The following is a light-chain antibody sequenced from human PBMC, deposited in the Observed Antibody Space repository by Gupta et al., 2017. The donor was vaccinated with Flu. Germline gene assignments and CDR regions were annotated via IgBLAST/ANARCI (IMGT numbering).Light chain of an antibody. CDR3: HHYNSFSDS. Sequence: DIHMTQSPSTLSASVGDRVTITCRASHNIGSFLAWYQQKPGKAPNLLIYKASILQSGVPSRFSGGGSGTEFALTIGSLQPDDFATYFGHHYNSFSDSFDQGTKLEIK. CDR1: HNIGSF. V-gene: IGKV1-5*03. J-gene: IGKJ2*03. CDR2: KAS.